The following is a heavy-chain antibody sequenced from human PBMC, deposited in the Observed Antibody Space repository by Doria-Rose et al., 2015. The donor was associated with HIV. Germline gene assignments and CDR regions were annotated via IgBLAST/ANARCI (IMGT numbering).Heavy chain of an antibody. D-gene: IGHD3-3*01. Sequence: SLRLSCRVFGFTFADSAINWVRQAPGKGLERLGFTRSKAYGGTTEYAASLKDRFTISRDDSNTIAYLHMNSLKTEDTAVYFCTKSYNNFWSGSYYDYWGPGTLVTVSS. J-gene: IGHJ4*02. V-gene: IGHV3-49*04. CDR2: TRSKAYGGTT. CDR1: GFTFADSA. CDR3: TKSYNNFWSGSYYDY.